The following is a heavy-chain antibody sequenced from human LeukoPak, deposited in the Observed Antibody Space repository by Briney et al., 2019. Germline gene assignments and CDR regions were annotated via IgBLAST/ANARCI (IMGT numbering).Heavy chain of an antibody. CDR3: ARDKIAGATLFDY. CDR1: GFTFSSYG. V-gene: IGHV3-30*02. Sequence: GGSLRLSCAASGFTFSSYGMHWVRQAPGKGLEWVAFIRYDGSNKYYADSVKGRFTISRDNSKNTLYLQMNSLRAEDTAVYYCARDKIAGATLFDYWGQGTLVTVSS. J-gene: IGHJ4*02. CDR2: IRYDGSNK. D-gene: IGHD1-26*01.